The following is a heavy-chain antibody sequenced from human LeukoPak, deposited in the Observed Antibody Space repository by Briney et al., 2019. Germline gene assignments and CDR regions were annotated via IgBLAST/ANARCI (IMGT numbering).Heavy chain of an antibody. CDR1: GGSISSSSYY. Sequence: SETLSLTCTVSGGSISSSSYYWGWIRQPPGKGLEWIGSIYSGTTYYNPSLKSRVTISVDTSKSQFSLKLNSMTAADTAVYYCAGHYYGSGIRGLAFDSWGQGILVTVSS. V-gene: IGHV4-39*01. CDR3: AGHYYGSGIRGLAFDS. D-gene: IGHD3-10*01. CDR2: IYSGTT. J-gene: IGHJ4*02.